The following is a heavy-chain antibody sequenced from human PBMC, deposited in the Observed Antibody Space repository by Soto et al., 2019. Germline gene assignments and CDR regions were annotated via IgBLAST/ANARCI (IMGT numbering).Heavy chain of an antibody. D-gene: IGHD3-3*01. CDR3: ARITIFGVVTIYGMDV. CDR2: IYPGDSDT. V-gene: IGHV5-51*01. CDR1: GYSFTSHW. Sequence: GESLKISCKGSGYSFTSHWIGWVRQMPGKGLEWMGIIYPGDSDTRYSPSFQGQVTISADKSISTAYLQWSSLKASDIAMYYCARITIFGVVTIYGMDVWGQGTTVTVSS. J-gene: IGHJ6*02.